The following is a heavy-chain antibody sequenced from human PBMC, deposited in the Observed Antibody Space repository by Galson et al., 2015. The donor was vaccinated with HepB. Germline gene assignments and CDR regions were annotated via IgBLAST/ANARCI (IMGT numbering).Heavy chain of an antibody. CDR2: ISSSSTIM. J-gene: IGHJ6*03. Sequence: SLRLSCADSGFSFSTYGMNWVRQAPGKGPEWVAYISSSSTIMYYADSVKGRFTISRDNAKNSPYLQMNSLRDEDTAVYYCAGVVSPYFYYMDAWGKGTTATVSS. CDR3: AGVVSPYFYYMDA. D-gene: IGHD3-22*01. V-gene: IGHV3-48*02. CDR1: GFSFSTYG.